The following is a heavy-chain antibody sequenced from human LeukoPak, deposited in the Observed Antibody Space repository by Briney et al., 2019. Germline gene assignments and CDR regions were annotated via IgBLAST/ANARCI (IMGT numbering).Heavy chain of an antibody. CDR2: INHGGST. D-gene: IGHD6-19*01. J-gene: IGHJ3*01. CDR3: ARAPLFEWMVGEDAAINL. V-gene: IGHV4-34*01. CDR1: GGSLSGSD. Sequence: PSETLSLTCAVYGGSLSGSDWSWIRQPPGKGLEWIWEINHGGSTNYNPYLKSRLTISVDRSKNEFSLKLSFVTAADTAVYSCARAPLFEWMVGEDAAINLWGQGTMVTVSS.